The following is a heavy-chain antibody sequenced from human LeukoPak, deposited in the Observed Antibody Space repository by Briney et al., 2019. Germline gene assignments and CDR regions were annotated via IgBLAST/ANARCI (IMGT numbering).Heavy chain of an antibody. V-gene: IGHV3-30-3*01. CDR1: GFTFSNYA. Sequence: PGRSLRLSCAASGFTFSNYAMHWVRQAPGKGLEWVAFISYAGSNKYYADSVKGRFTISRDNSKNTLYLQMNSLRAEDTAAYYCAKGYGFDSSGSEHYFENWGQGILVTVSS. CDR2: ISYAGSNK. J-gene: IGHJ4*02. CDR3: AKGYGFDSSGSEHYFEN. D-gene: IGHD3-22*01.